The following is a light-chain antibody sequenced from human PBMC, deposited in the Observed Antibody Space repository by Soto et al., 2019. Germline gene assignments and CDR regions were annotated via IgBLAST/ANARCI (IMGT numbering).Light chain of an antibody. CDR3: QQSYNTPRT. V-gene: IGKV1-39*01. CDR1: QSVSTY. J-gene: IGKJ4*01. Sequence: DIQMTQSPSSLSASVGDRVTITCRASQSVSTYLNWYQQKPGKAPKLLIYAASSLQSGVPSRFSGSGSGTVFTLTISSLQPEDIATYCCQQSYNTPRTFGGGTKVDIK. CDR2: AAS.